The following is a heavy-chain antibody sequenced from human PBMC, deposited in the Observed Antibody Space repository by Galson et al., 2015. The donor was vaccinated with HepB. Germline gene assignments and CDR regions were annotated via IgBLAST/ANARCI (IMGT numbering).Heavy chain of an antibody. Sequence: SLRLSCAASGFTFNNAWMSWVRQAPGKGLEWIGRIKSKIDGGTIDYGAPVKGRFTISRDDSKKTLYLQLSSLEIEDTAVYYCTTDPSLGYCSGAGCYTEFDYWGQGTLVIVSS. J-gene: IGHJ4*02. CDR2: IKSKIDGGTI. V-gene: IGHV3-15*01. D-gene: IGHD2-15*01. CDR3: TTDPSLGYCSGAGCYTEFDY. CDR1: GFTFNNAW.